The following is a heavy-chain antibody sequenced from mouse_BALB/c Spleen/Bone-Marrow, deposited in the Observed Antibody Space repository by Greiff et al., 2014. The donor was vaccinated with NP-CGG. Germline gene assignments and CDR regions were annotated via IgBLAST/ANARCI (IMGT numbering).Heavy chain of an antibody. V-gene: IGHV1-80*01. CDR2: IYPGDGDT. Sequence: QVQLKQSGAELVRPGSSVKISCKASGYAFSSYWMNWVKQRPGQGLEWIGQIYPGDGDTNYNGKFKGKATLTADKSSSTAYMQRSILSSEDAAVYFCAIGVPMDYWGQGTSVTVSS. J-gene: IGHJ4*01. CDR3: AIGVPMDY. CDR1: GYAFSSYW.